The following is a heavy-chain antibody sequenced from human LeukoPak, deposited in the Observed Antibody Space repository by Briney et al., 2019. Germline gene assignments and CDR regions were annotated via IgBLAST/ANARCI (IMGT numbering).Heavy chain of an antibody. CDR2: IYTSGST. J-gene: IGHJ4*02. Sequence: SETLSLTCTVSGGSISSYYWSWIRQPAGKGLEWIGRIYTSGSTNYNHSLKSRVTMSVDTSKNQFSLKLSSVTAADTAVYYCARVSDSSGYYYPYYFDCWGQGTLVTVSS. V-gene: IGHV4-4*07. CDR1: GGSISSYY. D-gene: IGHD3-22*01. CDR3: ARVSDSSGYYYPYYFDC.